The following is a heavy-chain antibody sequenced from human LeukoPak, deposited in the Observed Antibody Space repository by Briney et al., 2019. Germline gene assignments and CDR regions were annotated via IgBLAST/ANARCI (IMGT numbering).Heavy chain of an antibody. V-gene: IGHV1-69*13. J-gene: IGHJ6*02. Sequence: SVKVSCKASGGTFSSYAISWVRQAPGQGLEWLGGIIPIFGTANYAQKFQGRVTITADESTSTAYMELSSLRSEDTAVYYCARESYCGGDCYSGYYYYGMDVWGQGTTVTVSS. CDR2: IIPIFGTA. CDR3: ARESYCGGDCYSGYYYYGMDV. D-gene: IGHD2-21*02. CDR1: GGTFSSYA.